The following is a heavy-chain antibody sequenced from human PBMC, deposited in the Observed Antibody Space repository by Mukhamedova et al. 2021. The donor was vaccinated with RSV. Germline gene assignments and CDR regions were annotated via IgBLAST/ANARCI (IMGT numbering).Heavy chain of an antibody. CDR2: ISSSSSYI. CDR3: ARDPNYDFWSGDYMDI. D-gene: IGHD3-3*01. J-gene: IGHJ6*03. Sequence: VSSISSSSSYIYYADSVKGRFTISRDDAQNSLYLQMNSLRAEDTAVYYCARDPNYDFWSGDYMDIWGQGTTVTVSS. V-gene: IGHV3-21*01.